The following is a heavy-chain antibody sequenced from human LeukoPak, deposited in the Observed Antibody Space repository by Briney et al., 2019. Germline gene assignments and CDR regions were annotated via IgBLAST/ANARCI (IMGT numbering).Heavy chain of an antibody. CDR3: AENGDRGAYCTGGTCYPYFYYYMDV. CDR1: GITFSSYG. CDR2: ISSTGGTT. J-gene: IGHJ6*03. V-gene: IGHV3-23*01. D-gene: IGHD2-15*01. Sequence: GGSLTLSCAASGITFSSYGMSWVRQAPGKGLEWVSSISSTGGTTYYADSVKGRFTISRDSSKNTLYLQMNSLRAEDTAIYYCAENGDRGAYCTGGTCYPYFYYYMDVWGKGTTVTI.